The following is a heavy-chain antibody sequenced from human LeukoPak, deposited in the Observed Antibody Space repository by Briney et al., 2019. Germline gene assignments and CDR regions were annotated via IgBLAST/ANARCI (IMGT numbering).Heavy chain of an antibody. CDR1: GFTLSSYG. J-gene: IGHJ4*02. V-gene: IGHV3-30*02. Sequence: PGGSLSLSRAASGFTLSSYGMNWVRQAPGKGLDWVAFLRYDGSTAFYEDSVKGRFTISRDSSKNTLYLQMNSLTPADTAIYYCAKDPYGGTYPSYFDYWGQGTLVTVSS. D-gene: IGHD1-26*01. CDR2: LRYDGSTA. CDR3: AKDPYGGTYPSYFDY.